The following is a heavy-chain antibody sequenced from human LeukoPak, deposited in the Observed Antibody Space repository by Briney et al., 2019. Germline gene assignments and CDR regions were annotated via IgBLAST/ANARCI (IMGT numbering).Heavy chain of an antibody. CDR2: ISAYNGNT. Sequence: ASVKVSCKASGFVFTSYGFTWVRQAPGQGLEWMGWISAYNGNTNYAQKLQGRVTMTTDTSTSTAYMELRSLRSDDTAVYYCAGLLSDYYDSSDAFDIWGQGTMVTVSS. D-gene: IGHD3-22*01. CDR1: GFVFTSYG. CDR3: AGLLSDYYDSSDAFDI. V-gene: IGHV1-18*01. J-gene: IGHJ3*02.